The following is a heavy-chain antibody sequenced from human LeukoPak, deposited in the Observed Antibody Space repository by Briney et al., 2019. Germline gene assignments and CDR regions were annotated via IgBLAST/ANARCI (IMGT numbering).Heavy chain of an antibody. D-gene: IGHD3-22*01. CDR1: GFTVSSNY. Sequence: GGSLRLSCAASGFTVSSNYMSWVRQAPGKGLEWVSVIYSGGSTYYADSVKGRFTISRDNSKNTLYLQMNSLRAEDTAVYYCTTDPNYDSSGYTDDYWGQGTLVTVSS. CDR2: IYSGGST. V-gene: IGHV3-53*01. CDR3: TTDPNYDSSGYTDDY. J-gene: IGHJ4*02.